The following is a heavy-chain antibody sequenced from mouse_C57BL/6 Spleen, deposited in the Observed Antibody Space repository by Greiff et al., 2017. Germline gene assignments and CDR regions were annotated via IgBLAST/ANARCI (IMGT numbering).Heavy chain of an antibody. CDR1: GYTFTSYW. D-gene: IGHD2-3*01. V-gene: IGHV1-50*01. J-gene: IGHJ3*01. Sequence: QVQLQQPGAELVKPGASVKLSCKASGYTFTSYWMQWVKQRPGQGLEWIGEIDPSDSYTNYNQKFKGKATLTVDTSSITAYMQLSSLTSEDSAVYYCARGIYDGYPFAYWGQGTLVTVSA. CDR2: IDPSDSYT. CDR3: ARGIYDGYPFAY.